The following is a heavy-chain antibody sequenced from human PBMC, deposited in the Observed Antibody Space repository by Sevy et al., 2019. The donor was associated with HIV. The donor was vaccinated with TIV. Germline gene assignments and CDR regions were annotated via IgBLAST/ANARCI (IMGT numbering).Heavy chain of an antibody. D-gene: IGHD7-27*01. CDR2: ISGSSTTI. CDR3: KDGLGMAYYFDF. V-gene: IGHV3-48*02. Sequence: GGSLRLSCAASGFSFTDYTMNWVRQSPGKGLEWVSYISGSSTTIYYADSVKGRFTISRDNAKKSLFLQMNDLRDEDTAVYYCKDGLGMAYYFDFWGQGTLVTVSS. CDR1: GFSFTDYT. J-gene: IGHJ4*02.